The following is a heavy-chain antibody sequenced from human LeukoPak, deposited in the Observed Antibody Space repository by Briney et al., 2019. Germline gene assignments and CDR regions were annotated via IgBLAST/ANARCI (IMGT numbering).Heavy chain of an antibody. J-gene: IGHJ4*02. CDR1: GFTFSSYA. CDR2: ISGSGSGGST. CDR3: AKSSPPPLRY. V-gene: IGHV3-23*01. Sequence: GGSLRLSCAASGFTFSSYAMSWVRQAPGKGLEWVSAISGSGSGGSTYYADSVKGRFTISRDSSKNTLYLQMNSLRAEDTAVYYCAKSSPPPLRYWGQGTLVTVSS.